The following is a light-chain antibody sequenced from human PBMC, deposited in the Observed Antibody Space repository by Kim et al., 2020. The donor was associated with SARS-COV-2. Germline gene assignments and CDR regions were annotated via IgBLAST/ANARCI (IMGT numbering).Light chain of an antibody. V-gene: IGLV3-1*01. Sequence: VSPGQTASITCSGDKLGDKYACWYQQKPGQSPVLVIYQDSKRPSGIPARFSGSTSGNTATLTISGTQAMDEADYYCQAWDSSTAWVFGGGTQLTVL. CDR1: KLGDKY. CDR3: QAWDSSTAWV. J-gene: IGLJ3*02. CDR2: QDS.